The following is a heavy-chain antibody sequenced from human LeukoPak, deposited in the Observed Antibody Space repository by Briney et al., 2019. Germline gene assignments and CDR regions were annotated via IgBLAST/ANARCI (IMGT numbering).Heavy chain of an antibody. V-gene: IGHV4-61*05. D-gene: IGHD3-10*01. CDR3: ARVFDSGSQAYFYYMDV. CDR2: IYSSGST. J-gene: IGHJ6*03. Sequence: SETLSLTCTVSGGSISSSNYYWGWIRQPPGKGLEWIGYIYSSGSTNYNPSLKSRVTMSVDTSKNQFSLKVSSVTAADTAVYYCARVFDSGSQAYFYYMDVWGKGTTVTISS. CDR1: GGSISSSNYY.